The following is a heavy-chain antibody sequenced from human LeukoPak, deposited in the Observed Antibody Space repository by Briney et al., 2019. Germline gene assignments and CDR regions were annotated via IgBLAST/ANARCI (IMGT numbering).Heavy chain of an antibody. CDR2: ISSSSSYI. CDR3: ARRMLENRDAFDI. Sequence: GGSLRLSCAVSGFTFSSYSMNWVRQAPGKGLEWVSLISSSSSYIYYTDSVKGRFTISRDNAKNSLYPQMNSLRAEDTAVYYCARRMLENRDAFDIWGQGTMVTVSS. CDR1: GFTFSSYS. V-gene: IGHV3-21*01. D-gene: IGHD1-1*01. J-gene: IGHJ3*02.